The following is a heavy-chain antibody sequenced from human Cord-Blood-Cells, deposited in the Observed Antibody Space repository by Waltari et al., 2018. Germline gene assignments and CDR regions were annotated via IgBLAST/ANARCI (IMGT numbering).Heavy chain of an antibody. Sequence: QVQLVASGGGVVQHGRSLRLSCAASGFAFSSYGMHWVSQAPGKGLEWVAVIWYDGSNKYYADSVKGLFTISRDNSKNTLYLQMNSLRAEDTAVYYCASLPETGNDAFDIWGQGTMVTVSS. J-gene: IGHJ3*02. CDR3: ASLPETGNDAFDI. V-gene: IGHV3-33*01. D-gene: IGHD1-1*01. CDR2: IWYDGSNK. CDR1: GFAFSSYG.